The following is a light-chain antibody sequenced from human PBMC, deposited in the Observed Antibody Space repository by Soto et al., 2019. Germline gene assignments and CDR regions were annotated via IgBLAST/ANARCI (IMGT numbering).Light chain of an antibody. V-gene: IGLV2-23*01. CDR3: CSYAGSSTYV. CDR2: EDS. Sequence: QSVLTQPASVPGSPGQSITISCTGTSSDVGSYNLVSWYQQHPGKAPKLMIYEDSKRPSGVSNRFSGSKSGNTASLTISGLQAEDEADYYCCSYAGSSTYVFGTGTKLTVL. CDR1: SSDVGSYNL. J-gene: IGLJ1*01.